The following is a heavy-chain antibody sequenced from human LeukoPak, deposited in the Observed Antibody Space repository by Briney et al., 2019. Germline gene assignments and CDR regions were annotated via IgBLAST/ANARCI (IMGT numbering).Heavy chain of an antibody. CDR3: ARATDFWSGPFDY. D-gene: IGHD3-3*01. CDR2: IIPIFGTA. V-gene: IGHV1-69*05. Sequence: SVKVSCKASGGTFSSYAISWVRQAPGQGLEWMGRIIPIFGTANYAQKFQGRVTITTDESTSTAYMELSSLRSEDTAVYYCARATDFWSGPFDYWGQGTLVTVSS. J-gene: IGHJ4*02. CDR1: GGTFSSYA.